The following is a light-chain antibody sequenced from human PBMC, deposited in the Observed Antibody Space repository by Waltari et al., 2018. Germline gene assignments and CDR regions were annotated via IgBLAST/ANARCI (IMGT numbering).Light chain of an antibody. CDR1: QGISSY. CDR2: AAS. Sequence: AIRMTQSPSSLSASTGDRVTITCLASQGISSYLAWYQPKPGKAPKLLIYAASTLQSGVPSRFSGSGSGTDFTLTISCLQSEDFATYYCQQYYSYPKTFGQGTKVEIK. V-gene: IGKV1-8*01. CDR3: QQYYSYPKT. J-gene: IGKJ1*01.